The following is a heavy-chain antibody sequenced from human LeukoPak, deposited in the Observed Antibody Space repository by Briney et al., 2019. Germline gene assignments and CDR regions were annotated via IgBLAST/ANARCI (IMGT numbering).Heavy chain of an antibody. V-gene: IGHV3-74*01. J-gene: IGHJ4*02. Sequence: PGGSLRLSCATSGFTFTNYWMRWVRQAPGKGLVWVSRINSDGSSTNYADSVKGRFTISRDNSKKILYLQMSSLTVEDTATYYCAKVMALSMFDVSSLPDYWGQGTLVTVSS. CDR1: GFTFTNYW. D-gene: IGHD2/OR15-2a*01. CDR3: AKVMALSMFDVSSLPDY. CDR2: INSDGSST.